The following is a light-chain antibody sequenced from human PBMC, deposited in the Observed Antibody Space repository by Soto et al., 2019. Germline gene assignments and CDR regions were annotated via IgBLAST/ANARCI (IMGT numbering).Light chain of an antibody. CDR3: QQYNKWPWT. V-gene: IGKV3-15*01. J-gene: IGKJ1*01. Sequence: ETLMTQSPATLSVSPGARATLYCMASQTVSSSLAWYQQKPGQATRLLIFGASARDTGVPARVSGSGSGTLVTLTISSLQSEDFGVYYCQQYNKWPWTFGQGTKVDIK. CDR2: GAS. CDR1: QTVSSS.